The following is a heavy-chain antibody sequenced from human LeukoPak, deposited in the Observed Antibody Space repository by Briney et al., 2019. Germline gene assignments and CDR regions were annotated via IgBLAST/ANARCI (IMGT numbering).Heavy chain of an antibody. CDR1: GFTFSSYW. V-gene: IGHV3-48*01. Sequence: PGGSLRLSCAASGFTFSSYWMCWVRQAPGKGLEWVSYISSSSSTIYYADSVKGRFTISRDNAKNSLYLQMNSLRAEDTAVYYCARDGGSGWSYFDYWGQGTLVTVSS. D-gene: IGHD6-19*01. CDR3: ARDGGSGWSYFDY. CDR2: ISSSSSTI. J-gene: IGHJ4*02.